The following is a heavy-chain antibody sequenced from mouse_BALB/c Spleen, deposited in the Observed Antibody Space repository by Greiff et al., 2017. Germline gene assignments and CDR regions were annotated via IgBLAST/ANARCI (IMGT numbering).Heavy chain of an antibody. Sequence: EVQVVESGGGLVQPGGSLRLSCATSGFTFTDYYMSWVRQPPGKALEWLGFIRNKANGYTTEYSASVKGRFTISRDNSQSILYLQMNTLRAEDSATYYCARDRPTSYAMDYWGQGTSVTVSS. J-gene: IGHJ4*01. CDR2: IRNKANGYTT. CDR3: ARDRPTSYAMDY. CDR1: GFTFTDYY. D-gene: IGHD5-1*01. V-gene: IGHV7-3*02.